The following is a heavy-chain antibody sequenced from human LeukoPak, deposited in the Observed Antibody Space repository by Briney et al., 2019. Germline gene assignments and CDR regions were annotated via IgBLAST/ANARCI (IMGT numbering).Heavy chain of an antibody. J-gene: IGHJ4*02. Sequence: ASVKVSCKASGYTFTSYGISWVRQAPGQGLEWMGWISAYNGNTNYAQKLQGGVTMTTDTSTSTAYMELRSLRSDDTAAYYCARADHIAAAGTTYSYWGQGTLVTVSS. CDR2: ISAYNGNT. CDR3: ARADHIAAAGTTYSY. V-gene: IGHV1-18*01. D-gene: IGHD6-13*01. CDR1: GYTFTSYG.